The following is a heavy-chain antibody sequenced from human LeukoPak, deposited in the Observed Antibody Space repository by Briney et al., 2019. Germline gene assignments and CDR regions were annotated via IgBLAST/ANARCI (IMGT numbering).Heavy chain of an antibody. V-gene: IGHV1-58*02. D-gene: IGHD6-19*01. J-gene: IGHJ4*02. CDR2: IAVGSGNT. CDR3: AADLIAVTGSWY. CDR1: GFTFNNSA. Sequence: SVAVSFMSSGFTFNNSAMQWVRQAGRQRREWIGWIAVGSGNTNYAQKFQERLTITSDMSTKTAHLELSGLRSEDTAVYYCAADLIAVTGSWYWGQGTLVTVSS.